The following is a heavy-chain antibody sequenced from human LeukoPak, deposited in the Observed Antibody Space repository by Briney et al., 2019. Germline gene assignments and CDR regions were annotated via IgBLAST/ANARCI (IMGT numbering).Heavy chain of an antibody. V-gene: IGHV3-53*01. CDR2: IYSGGST. D-gene: IGHD1-1*01. J-gene: IGHJ4*02. CDR1: GFTVSSKY. Sequence: GGPLRLSCAASGFTVSSKYMSWVRQAPGKGLEWVSVIYSGGSTYYAASVRGRFTISRDNSKNTLYLQMNSLRAEDTAVYYCARHTNDYLLNTFDSWGQGTLVTVSS. CDR3: ARHTNDYLLNTFDS.